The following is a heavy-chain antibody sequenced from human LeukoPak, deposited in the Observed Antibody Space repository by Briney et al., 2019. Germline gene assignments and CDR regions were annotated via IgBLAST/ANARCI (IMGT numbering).Heavy chain of an antibody. CDR2: IDQDGSEK. CDR3: ARGRVADH. CDR1: GSTFSSYW. D-gene: IGHD6-19*01. J-gene: IGHJ1*01. Sequence: PGGSLRLSCAASGSTFSSYWMSWVRQAPGKGLEWVANIDQDGSEKNYVDSVKGRFTISRDNAKNSLSLQMNSLRAEDTAVYYCARGRVADHWGQGTLVAVSS. V-gene: IGHV3-7*01.